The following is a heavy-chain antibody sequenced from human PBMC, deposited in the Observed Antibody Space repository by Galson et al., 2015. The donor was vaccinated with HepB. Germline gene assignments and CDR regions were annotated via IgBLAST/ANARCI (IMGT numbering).Heavy chain of an antibody. Sequence: SLRLSCAPSGFTFNNAWMNWVRQAPGKGLQWVGRIKSKTYGGTTDFAAPVKGRFTISRDDSKNMLYLQMNSLKTEDTAVYYCTTSNGDWYFDLWGRGTLVTVSS. CDR3: TTSNGDWYFDL. D-gene: IGHD2-8*01. J-gene: IGHJ2*01. V-gene: IGHV3-15*07. CDR1: GFTFNNAW. CDR2: IKSKTYGGTT.